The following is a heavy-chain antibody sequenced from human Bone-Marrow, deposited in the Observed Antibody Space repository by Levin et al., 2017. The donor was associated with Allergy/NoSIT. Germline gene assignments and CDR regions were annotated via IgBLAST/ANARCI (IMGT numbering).Heavy chain of an antibody. CDR2: INPSGGST. Sequence: GESLKISCKASGYTFTSYYMHWVRQAPGQGLEWMGIINPSGGSTSYAQKFQGRVTMTRDTSTSTVYMELSSLRSEDTAVYYCASGSRRAKEVDFDYWGQGTLVTVSS. CDR1: GYTFTSYY. V-gene: IGHV1-46*01. J-gene: IGHJ4*02. CDR3: ASGSRRAKEVDFDY. D-gene: IGHD2-15*01.